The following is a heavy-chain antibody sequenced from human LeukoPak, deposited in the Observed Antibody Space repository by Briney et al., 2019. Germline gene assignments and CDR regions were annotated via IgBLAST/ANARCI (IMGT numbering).Heavy chain of an antibody. V-gene: IGHV1-8*03. D-gene: IGHD1-26*01. CDR1: GYTFTSYD. Sequence: ASVKISCKASGYTFTSYDINWVRQATGQGLEWMGWMNPNSGNTGYAQKFQGRVTITRNTSISTAYMELSSLRSEDTAVYYCARVRGRVVGATVGWFDPWGQGTLVTVSS. CDR3: ARVRGRVVGATVGWFDP. J-gene: IGHJ5*02. CDR2: MNPNSGNT.